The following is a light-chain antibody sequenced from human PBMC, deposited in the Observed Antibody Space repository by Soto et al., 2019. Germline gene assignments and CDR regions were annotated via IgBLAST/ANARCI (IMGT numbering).Light chain of an antibody. J-gene: IGLJ3*02. CDR3: RSYTSTNTRWV. Sequence: QSALTQPASVSGSPGQSISISCTGTSSDVGTYSYVSWYQQYPGKAPRVLIYEVSYRPPGISNRFSGSKSGNTASLSISGLQAEDEADYYCRSYTSTNTRWVFGGGTKLTVL. CDR1: SSDVGTYSY. CDR2: EVS. V-gene: IGLV2-14*01.